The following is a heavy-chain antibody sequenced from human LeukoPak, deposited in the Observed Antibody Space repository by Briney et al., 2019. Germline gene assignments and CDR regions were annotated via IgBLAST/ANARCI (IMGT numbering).Heavy chain of an antibody. CDR3: AATYSSSFPFDY. CDR1: GGAFSSYA. CDR2: IIPIFGTA. J-gene: IGHJ4*02. Sequence: ASVKVSCKASGGAFSSYAISWVRQAPGQGLEWMGGIIPIFGTANYAQKFQGRVTITADESTSTAYMELSSLRAEDTAVYYCAATYSSSFPFDYWGQGTLVTVSS. D-gene: IGHD6-6*01. V-gene: IGHV1-69*13.